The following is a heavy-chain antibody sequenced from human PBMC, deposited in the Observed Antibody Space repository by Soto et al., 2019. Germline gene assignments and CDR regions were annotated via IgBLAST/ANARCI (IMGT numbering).Heavy chain of an antibody. Sequence: SVKVPKKASGGSFSSYAIIWVRRAPGQGLEWMGGIIPIFGTANYAQKFQGRVTITADESTSTAYMELSSLRSEDTAVYYCARGAPHYDSSGYPPDYFDYWGQGTLVIVSS. J-gene: IGHJ4*02. CDR2: IIPIFGTA. CDR3: ARGAPHYDSSGYPPDYFDY. V-gene: IGHV1-69*13. D-gene: IGHD3-22*01. CDR1: GGSFSSYA.